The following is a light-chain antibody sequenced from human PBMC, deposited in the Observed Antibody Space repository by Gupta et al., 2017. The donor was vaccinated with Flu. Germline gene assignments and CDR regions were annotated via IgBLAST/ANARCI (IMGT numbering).Light chain of an antibody. CDR2: NNN. V-gene: IGLV1-44*01. J-gene: IGLJ1*01. CDR3: ATWDDSLNEV. CDR1: GSNIGSNT. Sequence: SVLTQPPSASGTPGQRVTISCSGSGSNIGSNTVNWYQQLPGTAPKVLIYNNNQRPSGVPDRFSGSKSGTSASLAISGLQSEDEADYYCATWDDSLNEVFGTGTKVTVL.